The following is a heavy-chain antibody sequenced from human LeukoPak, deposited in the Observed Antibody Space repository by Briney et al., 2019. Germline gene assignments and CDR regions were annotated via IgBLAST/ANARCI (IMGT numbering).Heavy chain of an antibody. CDR1: GYTFTSYD. CDR2: IDPNSGNT. V-gene: IGHV1-8*01. Sequence: ASVKVSCKASGYTFTSYDINWVRQATGQGLEWMGWIDPNSGNTGYAQKFQGRVTRTRNTSISTAYMELSSLRAEDTALYYCAKDIGREVSYGDYTFDYWDQGTLTTVSS. J-gene: IGHJ4*02. D-gene: IGHD4-17*01. CDR3: AKDIGREVSYGDYTFDY.